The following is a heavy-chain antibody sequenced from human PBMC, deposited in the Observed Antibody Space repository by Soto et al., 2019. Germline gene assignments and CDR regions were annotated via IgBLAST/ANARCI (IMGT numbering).Heavy chain of an antibody. CDR1: GGSFSGYY. Sequence: PSETLSLTCAVYGGSFSGYYWSWIRQPPGKGLEWIGEIGHSGGTVYNPSLESRVTISGDSSNNQFSLKLNSVTAADTAVYYCAGRDGYNYGLDYWGQGTLVTVSS. V-gene: IGHV4-34*01. CDR2: IGHSGGT. D-gene: IGHD5-12*01. J-gene: IGHJ4*02. CDR3: AGRDGYNYGLDY.